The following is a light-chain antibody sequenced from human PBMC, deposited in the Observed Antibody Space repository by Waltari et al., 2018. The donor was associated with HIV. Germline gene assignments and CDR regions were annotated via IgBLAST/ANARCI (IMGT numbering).Light chain of an antibody. CDR1: QSVRNTY. CDR2: AAS. J-gene: IGKJ2*01. V-gene: IGKV3-20*01. CDR3: QHYVSSPYT. Sequence: EIVLTQSPGTLSLSPGERATLSCRASQSVRNTYLAWYQQKRGQAPRLLFYAASIRATGVPDRFTGSGSGTDFTLTISRLEPEDSAVYYCQHYVSSPYTFGQGTKPEIK.